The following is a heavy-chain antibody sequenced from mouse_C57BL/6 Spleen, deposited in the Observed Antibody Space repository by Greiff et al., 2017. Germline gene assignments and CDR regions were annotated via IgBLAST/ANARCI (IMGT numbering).Heavy chain of an antibody. D-gene: IGHD3-1*01. CDR2: IDPSDSET. J-gene: IGHJ4*01. CDR1: GYTFTSYW. CDR3: ARSGAAPADY. Sequence: QVQLQQPGAELVRPGSSVKLSCKASGYTFTSYWMHWVKQRPIQGLEWIGNIDPSDSETHYNQKFKDKATLTVDKSSSTAYMQISSLTSEDSTVYYCARSGAAPADYWGQGTSVTVSS. V-gene: IGHV1-52*01.